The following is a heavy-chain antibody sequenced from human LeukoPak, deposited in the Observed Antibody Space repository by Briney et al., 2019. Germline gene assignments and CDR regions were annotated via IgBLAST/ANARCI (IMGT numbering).Heavy chain of an antibody. Sequence: SETLSLTCTVSGGSISSYYWSWIRQPAGKGLEWIGRIYTSGSTNYNPSLESRVTMSVDTSSNQFSLKLTSVTAADTAVYYCARVGDSSGYEDWFDPWGQGTLVTVSS. D-gene: IGHD3-22*01. V-gene: IGHV4-4*07. J-gene: IGHJ5*02. CDR2: IYTSGST. CDR1: GGSISSYY. CDR3: ARVGDSSGYEDWFDP.